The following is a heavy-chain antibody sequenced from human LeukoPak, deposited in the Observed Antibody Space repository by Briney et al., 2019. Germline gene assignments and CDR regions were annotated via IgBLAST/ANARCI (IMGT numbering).Heavy chain of an antibody. CDR3: ASPRGWWQN. D-gene: IGHD2-8*02. CDR2: ISGGGGST. J-gene: IGHJ4*02. V-gene: IGHV3-23*01. CDR1: GFTFISYA. Sequence: PGGSLRLSCATSGFTFISYAMSWVRQAPGKGLEWVSGISGGGGSTYYADSVKGRFTISRDNSKNTLHLQMNSLRAEDTAVYYCASPRGWWQNWGQGTLVTVSS.